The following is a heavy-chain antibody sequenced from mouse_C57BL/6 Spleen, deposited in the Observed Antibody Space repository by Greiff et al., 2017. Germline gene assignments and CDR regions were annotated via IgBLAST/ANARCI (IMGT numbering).Heavy chain of an antibody. Sequence: VQLQQSGAELVRPGASVKLSCTASGFNIKDDYMHWVKQRPEQGLEWIGWIDPENGDTEYASKFQGKATITADTSSNTAYLQLSSLTSEDTAVYYCTTDVPITAQATRFAYWGQGTLVTVSA. CDR2: IDPENGDT. CDR1: GFNIKDDY. CDR3: TTDVPITAQATRFAY. D-gene: IGHD3-2*02. V-gene: IGHV14-4*01. J-gene: IGHJ3*01.